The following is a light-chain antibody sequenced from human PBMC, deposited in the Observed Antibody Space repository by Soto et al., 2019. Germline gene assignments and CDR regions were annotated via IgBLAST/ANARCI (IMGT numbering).Light chain of an antibody. Sequence: TQSPATLSFSPGERATLSCRASQSVSSYLAWYQQKPGQAPRLLIYDASNRATGIPARFSGSGSGTDFTLTISSLEPEDFAVYYCQQRSNWPPFTFGPGTKVDIK. CDR3: QQRSNWPPFT. CDR2: DAS. V-gene: IGKV3-11*01. J-gene: IGKJ3*01. CDR1: QSVSSY.